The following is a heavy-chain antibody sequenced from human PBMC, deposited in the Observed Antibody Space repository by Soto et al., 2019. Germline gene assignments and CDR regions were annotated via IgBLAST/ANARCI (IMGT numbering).Heavy chain of an antibody. CDR1: GGSISRRSYY. D-gene: IGHD2-15*01. J-gene: IGHJ3*02. CDR2: IYYSGST. CDR3: ARQTCRGGSCYSSRDAFDI. Sequence: SETLSLTCTVSGGSISRRSYYWGWIRPPPGKGLEWIGSIYYSGSTYYNPSLKSRVTISVDTSKNQFSLKLSSVTAADTAVYYCARQTCRGGSCYSSRDAFDIWGQGTMVTVS. V-gene: IGHV4-39*01.